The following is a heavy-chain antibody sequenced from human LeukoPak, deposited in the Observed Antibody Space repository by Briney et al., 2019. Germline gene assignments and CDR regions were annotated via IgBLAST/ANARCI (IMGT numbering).Heavy chain of an antibody. J-gene: IGHJ3*02. V-gene: IGHV5-51*01. D-gene: IGHD3-10*01. CDR2: IYPGDSDT. CDR1: GYSFTSYW. Sequence: GESLKISCKGSGYSFTSYWIGWVRQMPGKGLEWMGIIYPGDSDTRYSPSFQGQVTISADKSISTAYLQWSSLKASDTAMYYCARRITMVRGVTITDAFDIWGQGTMVTVSS. CDR3: ARRITMVRGVTITDAFDI.